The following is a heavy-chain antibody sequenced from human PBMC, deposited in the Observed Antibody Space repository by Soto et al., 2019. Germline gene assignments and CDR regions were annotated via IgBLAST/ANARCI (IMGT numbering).Heavy chain of an antibody. CDR1: GFTFSSSA. CDR2: ISGSGGST. J-gene: IGHJ6*03. V-gene: IGHV3-23*01. Sequence: EVQVLESGGGLVQPGGSLRLSCAASGFTFSSSAMSRVRQVPGKGLEWVSAISGSGGSTYYADSVKGRFTISRDNSKKPLDLQMSRLRADNTAVFYCAKCGYDLYYYYYYMDVSCKGTTVTVSS. CDR3: AKCGYDLYYYYYYMDV. D-gene: IGHD5-12*01.